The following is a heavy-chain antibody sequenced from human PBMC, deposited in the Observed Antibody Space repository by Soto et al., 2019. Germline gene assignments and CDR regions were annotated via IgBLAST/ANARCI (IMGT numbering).Heavy chain of an antibody. CDR1: GFTFSSYG. V-gene: IGHV3-30*18. J-gene: IGHJ4*02. D-gene: IGHD3-22*01. Sequence: ESGGGVVQPGRSLRLSCAASGFTFSSYGMHWVRQAPGKGLEWVAVISYDGSNKYHADSVKGRFTISRDNSKNTLYLQMNSLRAEDTAVYYCAKDKPYYDSSGYYLGYFDYWGQGTLVTVSS. CDR2: ISYDGSNK. CDR3: AKDKPYYDSSGYYLGYFDY.